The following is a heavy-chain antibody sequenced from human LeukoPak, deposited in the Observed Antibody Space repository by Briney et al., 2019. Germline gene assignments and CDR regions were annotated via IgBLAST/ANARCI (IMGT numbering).Heavy chain of an antibody. CDR3: ARGFTDYYDSSGPSDY. V-gene: IGHV1-69*04. CDR1: GGTFSSYA. CDR2: IIPILGIA. J-gene: IGHJ4*02. Sequence: GASVKVSCKASGGTFSSYAISWVRQAPGQGLEWMGRIIPILGIANYAQKFQGRVTITADKSTSTAYMELSSLRSEDTAVYYCARGFTDYYDSSGPSDYWGQGTLVTVSS. D-gene: IGHD3-22*01.